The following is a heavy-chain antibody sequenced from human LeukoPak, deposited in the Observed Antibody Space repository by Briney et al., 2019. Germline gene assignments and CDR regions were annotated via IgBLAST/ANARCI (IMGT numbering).Heavy chain of an antibody. J-gene: IGHJ4*02. CDR1: GLTFSGSA. CDR3: SSKDWSGSGPYSDY. D-gene: IGHD3-3*01. CDR2: IRTKDNNYAT. V-gene: IGHV3-73*01. Sequence: TGGSLKLSCAASGLTFSGSAMHWVRQASGKGLEWVGRIRTKDNNYATAYAASVKGRFTISRGDSKNTAYLQMNSLKTDDTAVYYCSSKDWSGSGPYSDYWGQGTLVTVSS.